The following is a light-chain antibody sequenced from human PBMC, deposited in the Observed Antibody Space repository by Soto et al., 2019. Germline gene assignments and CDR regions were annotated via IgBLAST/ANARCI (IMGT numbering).Light chain of an antibody. CDR2: EIS. CDR3: SSYTSTRASV. Sequence: QSALTQPASVSGSPGQSITISCTGTSNDVGGYNYVSWYQQQSGKAPKLMIHEISNRPSGVSSRFSGSKSGNTASLTISGFQAEDEADYYCSSYTSTRASVFGIGTKVTVL. V-gene: IGLV2-14*01. J-gene: IGLJ1*01. CDR1: SNDVGGYNY.